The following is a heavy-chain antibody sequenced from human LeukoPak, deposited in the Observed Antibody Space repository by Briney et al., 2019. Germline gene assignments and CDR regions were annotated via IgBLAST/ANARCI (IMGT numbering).Heavy chain of an antibody. J-gene: IGHJ3*02. CDR1: GFTFSSYS. CDR2: ISSSSSYI. D-gene: IGHD4-23*01. V-gene: IGHV3-21*01. CDR3: ARYNYGGKSVSGGAFDI. Sequence: PGGSLRLSCAASGFTFSSYSMNWVRQAPGKGLEWVSSISSSSSYIYYADSVKGRFTISRDNAKNSLYLQMNSLRAEDTAVYYCARYNYGGKSVSGGAFDIWGQGTMVTVSS.